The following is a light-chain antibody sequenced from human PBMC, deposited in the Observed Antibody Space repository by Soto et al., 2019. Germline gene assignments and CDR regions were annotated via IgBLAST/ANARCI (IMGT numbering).Light chain of an antibody. CDR2: GAS. J-gene: IGKJ2*01. Sequence: IVLTQSPGTLSLSPGERATLSCRASQSVSSTYLAWYQQNPGQAPRLLIYGASSRATGIPDRFSGSGSGTDFTLTISRLEPEDFAVYFCQQSGSSSYTFGQGTKLEIK. V-gene: IGKV3-20*01. CDR3: QQSGSSSYT. CDR1: QSVSSTY.